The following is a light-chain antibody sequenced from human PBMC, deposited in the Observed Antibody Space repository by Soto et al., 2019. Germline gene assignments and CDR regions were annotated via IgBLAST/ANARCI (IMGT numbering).Light chain of an antibody. V-gene: IGLV1-44*01. CDR3: AAWDDSLNGVI. J-gene: IGLJ2*01. CDR1: SSNIGSNT. Sequence: QSVVTQPPSASGTPGQRVTISCSGSSSNIGSNTVNWYQHLPGTAPKLLIYSNNQRPSGVPDRLSGSKSSTSASLAISGLQSEDEADYYCAAWDDSLNGVIFGGGTKLTVL. CDR2: SNN.